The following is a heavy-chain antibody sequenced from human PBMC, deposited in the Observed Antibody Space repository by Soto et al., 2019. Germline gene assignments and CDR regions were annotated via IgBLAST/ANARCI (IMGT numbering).Heavy chain of an antibody. CDR2: ISAYNGNT. V-gene: IGHV1-18*01. Sequence: QVQLVQSGAEVKKPGASVKVSCKASGYTFTSYAISWVRQAPGQGLEWMGWISAYNGNTNYAQKSQGRVPMTTDTTTSTAHLELRTPSSDDTAVYYCARDAPPADYWGQGTLVTVSS. J-gene: IGHJ4*02. CDR3: ARDAPPADY. CDR1: GYTFTSYA.